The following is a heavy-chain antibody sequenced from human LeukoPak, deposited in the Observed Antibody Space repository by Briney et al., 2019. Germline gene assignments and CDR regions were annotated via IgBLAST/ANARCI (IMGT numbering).Heavy chain of an antibody. Sequence: SETLSLTCTVSGYSISSGYYWGWIRQPPGKGLEWIGSIYHSGSTYYNPSLKSRVTISVDTSKNQFSLKLSSATAADTAVYYCARDRKPYAFDIWGQGTMVTVSS. CDR2: IYHSGST. D-gene: IGHD1-14*01. CDR1: GYSISSGYY. CDR3: ARDRKPYAFDI. V-gene: IGHV4-38-2*02. J-gene: IGHJ3*02.